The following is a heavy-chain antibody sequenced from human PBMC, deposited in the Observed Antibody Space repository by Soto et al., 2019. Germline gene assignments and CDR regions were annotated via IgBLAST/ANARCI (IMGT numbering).Heavy chain of an antibody. V-gene: IGHV3-23*01. CDR3: AKVVTMIVVVTWFDY. D-gene: IGHD3-22*01. Sequence: VGSLRLSCAASGFTFSSYAMSWVRQAPGKGLEWVSAISGSGGSTYYADSVKGRLTISRDNSKNTLYLQMNSLRAEDTAVYYCAKVVTMIVVVTWFDYWGQGTLVTVSS. CDR1: GFTFSSYA. J-gene: IGHJ4*02. CDR2: ISGSGGST.